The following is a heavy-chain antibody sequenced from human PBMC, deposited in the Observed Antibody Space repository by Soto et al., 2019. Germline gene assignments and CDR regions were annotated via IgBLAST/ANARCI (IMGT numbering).Heavy chain of an antibody. CDR3: ARGVVTGYFYFCGMDV. J-gene: IGHJ6*02. V-gene: IGHV1-69*12. Sequence: QVQLVQSGAEVKTPGSSVKVSCKASGGTFSSYAISWVRQAPGQAREWMGGIIPIFGTANYAQKIQGRVTIPADESTRTVYMELSSLRSEDTAVYYCARGVVTGYFYFCGMDVWGQGTTVTVSS. CDR1: GGTFSSYA. CDR2: IIPIFGTA. D-gene: IGHD2-21*02.